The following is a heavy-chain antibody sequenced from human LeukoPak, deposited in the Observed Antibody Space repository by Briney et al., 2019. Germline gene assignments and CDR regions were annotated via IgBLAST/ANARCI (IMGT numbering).Heavy chain of an antibody. CDR1: GYTFGSDD. V-gene: IGHV1-8*03. CDR2: INPNNGNL. D-gene: IGHD1-26*01. Sequence: GPVKVSCKASGYTFGSDDINWVRQAAGQGVEWMGWINPNNGNLGYAQKFQGRVTITRNTPISTAYMELSSLTSEATAVYYCARSDHNSWNAFDIWGQGTMVTVSS. CDR3: ARSDHNSWNAFDI. J-gene: IGHJ3*02.